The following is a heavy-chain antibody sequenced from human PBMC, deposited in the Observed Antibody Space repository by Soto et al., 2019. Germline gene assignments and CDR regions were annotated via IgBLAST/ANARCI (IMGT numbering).Heavy chain of an antibody. CDR3: TLDARTGDCSLTSCGGGLDV. V-gene: IGHV3-15*07. Sequence: EVQLVESGGGLVKPGGSLRLSCVGSNFSFSNAWMNWVRQTPGKGLEWGGRIKRKSDGGTIDYADAVKGRFTILRDDSKNTLSLQMNSLRFEDTGVYYCTLDARTGDCSLTSCGGGLDVWGLGTTVTVSS. CDR2: IKRKSDGGTI. D-gene: IGHD2-2*01. J-gene: IGHJ6*01. CDR1: NFSFSNAW.